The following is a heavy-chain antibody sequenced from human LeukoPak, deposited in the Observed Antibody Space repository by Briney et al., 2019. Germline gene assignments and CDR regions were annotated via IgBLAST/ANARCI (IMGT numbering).Heavy chain of an antibody. J-gene: IGHJ3*02. CDR3: ARRGCSYGEPDAFDI. Sequence: GESLKISCKGSGYSFTSYWIGWVRQMPGKGLEWMGIIYPGDSDTRYSPSFQGQVTISADKSISTAYLQWSSLKASDTAMYYCARRGCSYGEPDAFDIWGQGTMVTVSS. CDR2: IYPGDSDT. D-gene: IGHD5-18*01. V-gene: IGHV5-51*01. CDR1: GYSFTSYW.